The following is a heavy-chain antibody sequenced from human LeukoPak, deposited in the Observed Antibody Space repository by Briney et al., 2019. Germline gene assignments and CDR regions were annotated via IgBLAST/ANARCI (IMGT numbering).Heavy chain of an antibody. V-gene: IGHV3-23*01. Sequence: HPGGSLRLSCAASGLTFSTSAMGWVRQAPGKGLEWVSGISVSGYSTYYAESVKGRFTISRDNSKNTLYLQMNSLRAEDTAVYYCAKIFGVVMLTEFDYWGQGTVVTVSS. CDR3: AKIFGVVMLTEFDY. D-gene: IGHD3-3*01. J-gene: IGHJ4*02. CDR1: GLTFSTSA. CDR2: ISVSGYST.